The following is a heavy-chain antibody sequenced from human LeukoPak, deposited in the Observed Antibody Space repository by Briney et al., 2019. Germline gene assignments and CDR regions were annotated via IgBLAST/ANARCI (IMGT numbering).Heavy chain of an antibody. CDR2: IYYSGST. CDR3: ARTPSMVEIGAFDI. D-gene: IGHD4/OR15-4a*01. Sequence: SETLSLTCTVSGGSISSYYWSWIRQPPGKGLEWIGYIYYSGSTNYNPSLKSRVTISVDTPKNQFSLKLSSVTAADTAVYYCARTPSMVEIGAFDIWGQGIMVTVSS. J-gene: IGHJ3*02. V-gene: IGHV4-59*12. CDR1: GGSISSYY.